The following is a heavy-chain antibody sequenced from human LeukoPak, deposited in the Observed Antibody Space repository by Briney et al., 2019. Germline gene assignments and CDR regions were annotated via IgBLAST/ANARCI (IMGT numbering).Heavy chain of an antibody. D-gene: IGHD5-24*01. J-gene: IGHJ5*02. V-gene: IGHV3-53*01. Sequence: PGGSLRLSCAASGFTVSSNYMSWVRQAPGKGLEWVSVIYSGGSTYYADSVKGRFTISRDNSKNTLFLQMNSLRAEDTGVYYCARVMADSDNWFDPWGQGTLVTVSS. CDR2: IYSGGST. CDR3: ARVMADSDNWFDP. CDR1: GFTVSSNY.